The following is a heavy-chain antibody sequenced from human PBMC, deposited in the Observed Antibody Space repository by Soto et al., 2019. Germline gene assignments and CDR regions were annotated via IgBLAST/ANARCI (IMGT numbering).Heavy chain of an antibody. CDR3: ARGAPLFGVVESFDY. CDR2: IYYSGST. J-gene: IGHJ4*02. CDR1: GGSISSYY. V-gene: IGHV4-59*01. D-gene: IGHD3-3*01. Sequence: QVQLQESGPGLVKPSETLSLTCTVSGGSISSYYWSWIRQPPGKGLEWIGYIYYSGSTNYTPSLKSRVTISVDTSKNQFSLKLSSVTAADTAVYYCARGAPLFGVVESFDYWGQGTLVTVSS.